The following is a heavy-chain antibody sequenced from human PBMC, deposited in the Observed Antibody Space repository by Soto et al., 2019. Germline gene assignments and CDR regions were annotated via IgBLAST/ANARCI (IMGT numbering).Heavy chain of an antibody. CDR1: GFTFFTHA. D-gene: IGHD6-19*01. V-gene: IGHV3-30-3*01. J-gene: IGHJ4*02. CDR2: ISYDGSSE. Sequence: AVGSLRLSCEGSGFTFFTHAMHWVRQAPGKGLEWVAVISYDGSSEYYADSVRGRFSVSRDNSKNTLYLQINSLRREDTARYYCAREKSSQWLASFDFWGQGTLVTV. CDR3: AREKSSQWLASFDF.